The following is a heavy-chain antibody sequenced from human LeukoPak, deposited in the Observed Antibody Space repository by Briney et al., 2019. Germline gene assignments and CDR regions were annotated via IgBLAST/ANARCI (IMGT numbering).Heavy chain of an antibody. V-gene: IGHV3-21*01. CDR3: ASEYYYMDV. CDR2: ISSSGSYI. Sequence: GGSLRLSCAASGFTFSSYSMNWVRQAPGKGLEWVSSISSSGSYIYYADSVKGRFTISRDNAKNSLYLQMDSLRAEDTAVYYCASEYYYMDVWGKGTTVTVSS. J-gene: IGHJ6*03. CDR1: GFTFSSYS.